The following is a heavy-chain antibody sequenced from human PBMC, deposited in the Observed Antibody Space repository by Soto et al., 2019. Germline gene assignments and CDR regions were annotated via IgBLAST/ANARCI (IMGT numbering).Heavy chain of an antibody. V-gene: IGHV1-2*04. CDR3: ARGDYYYVSGSYSGY. J-gene: IGHJ4*02. CDR2: INPNSGGT. D-gene: IGHD3-10*01. CDR1: GYTFTGYY. Sequence: ASVKVSCKASGYTFTGYYMHWVRQAPGQGLEWMGWINPNSGGTNYAQKFQGWVTMTRDTSISTAYMELSRLRSDDTAVYYCARGDYYYVSGSYSGYWGQGTLVTVSS.